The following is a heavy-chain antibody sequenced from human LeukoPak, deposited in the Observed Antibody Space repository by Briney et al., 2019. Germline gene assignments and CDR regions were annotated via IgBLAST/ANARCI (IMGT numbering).Heavy chain of an antibody. CDR2: ISSGSSHI. CDR3: AREGAYYGRNFDY. J-gene: IGHJ4*02. D-gene: IGHD3-22*01. V-gene: IGHV3-21*01. Sequence: GGSLRLSCADSGFTFSSYSMNWVRQAPGKGLEWVSSISSGSSHIFYADSVKGRFTISRENARNSLYLQMNSLRDEDTAVFYCAREGAYYGRNFDYWGQGTLVTVSS. CDR1: GFTFSSYS.